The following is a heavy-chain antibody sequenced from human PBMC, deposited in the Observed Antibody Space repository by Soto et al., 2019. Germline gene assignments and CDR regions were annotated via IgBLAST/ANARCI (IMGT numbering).Heavy chain of an antibody. Sequence: QVQLVESGGGVVQPGRSLRLSCAASGFTFSNYGMHWVRQAPGKGLEWVAIIWYDGNNKYYADSVQGRFTISRDNSNNKLYLQMNILRVEDTAVYYCARDSPGLPNWFDPWGQGTLVTVSS. CDR1: GFTFSNYG. D-gene: IGHD7-27*01. CDR2: IWYDGNNK. J-gene: IGHJ5*02. V-gene: IGHV3-33*01. CDR3: ARDSPGLPNWFDP.